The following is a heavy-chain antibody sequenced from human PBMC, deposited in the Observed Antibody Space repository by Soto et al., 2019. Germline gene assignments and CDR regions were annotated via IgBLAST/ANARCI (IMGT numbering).Heavy chain of an antibody. J-gene: IGHJ4*02. Sequence: QVQLVQSGAEVKKPGSSVKVSCKASGGTFSSYAISWVRQAPGQGLEWMGGIIPIFGTANYAQKFQGRVTISADESTSTAYMELSSLRSEDTAVYYCASQYRTPSGGRSTFDYWGQGTLVTVSS. D-gene: IGHD2-15*01. CDR3: ASQYRTPSGGRSTFDY. CDR2: IIPIFGTA. CDR1: GGTFSSYA. V-gene: IGHV1-69*01.